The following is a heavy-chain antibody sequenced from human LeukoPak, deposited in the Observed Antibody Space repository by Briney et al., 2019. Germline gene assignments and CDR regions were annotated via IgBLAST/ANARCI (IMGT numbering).Heavy chain of an antibody. J-gene: IGHJ4*02. CDR1: GFTFSSNG. CDR2: ISGSGDKT. CDR3: AKTNGYYDL. D-gene: IGHD3-22*01. V-gene: IGHV3-23*01. Sequence: GGSLRLSCAASGFTFSSNGMSWVRKAPGKGLEWVSSISGSGDKTYYADSVKGRFTFSRDNSKRTMYLQMNSLRAEDTAVYHCAKTNGYYDLWGQGTLVIVSS.